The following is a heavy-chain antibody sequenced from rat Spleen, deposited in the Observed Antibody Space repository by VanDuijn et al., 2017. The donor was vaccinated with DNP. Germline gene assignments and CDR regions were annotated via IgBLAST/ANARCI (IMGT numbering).Heavy chain of an antibody. D-gene: IGHD5-1*01. CDR3: TNDWELYY. J-gene: IGHJ2*01. Sequence: EVQLVESGGGALQPGRSLKLSCAASGFTFNNYVMEWVRQTPTKGLEWVASISTGGGKTYYRDSVKGRFTISRDNAKNTLYLQMNSLRSEDTATYYCTNDWELYYWGQGVMVTVSS. CDR2: ISTGGGKT. CDR1: GFTFNNYV. V-gene: IGHV5S13*01.